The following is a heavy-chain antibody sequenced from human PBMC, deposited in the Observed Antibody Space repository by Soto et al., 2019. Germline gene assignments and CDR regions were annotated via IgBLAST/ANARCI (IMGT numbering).Heavy chain of an antibody. J-gene: IGHJ6*02. Sequence: QVQLAQSGAEVKKPGSSVKVSCKASGGTFGSYAISWVRQAPGQGLEWMGGIIPIPGTANYAQKFQGRVTIAADESTSTAYMELSSLISEDTAVYYCARSQGSSTSLEIYYYYYYGMDVWGQGTTVTVSS. CDR2: IIPIPGTA. CDR1: GGTFGSYA. D-gene: IGHD2-2*01. CDR3: ARSQGSSTSLEIYYYYYYGMDV. V-gene: IGHV1-69*01.